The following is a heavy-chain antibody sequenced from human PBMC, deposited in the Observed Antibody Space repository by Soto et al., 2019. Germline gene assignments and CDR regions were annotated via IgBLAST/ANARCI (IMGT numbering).Heavy chain of an antibody. J-gene: IGHJ4*02. CDR1: GGSISSYY. CDR2: IYYSGST. CDR3: ARAVSGSYYGGFDY. D-gene: IGHD1-26*01. Sequence: PSETLSLTCTVSGGSISSYYWSWIRQPPGKGLEWIGYIYYSGSTNYNPSLKSRVTISVDTSKNQFSLKLSSVTAADTAVYYCARAVSGSYYGGFDYWGQGTLVTVSS. V-gene: IGHV4-59*01.